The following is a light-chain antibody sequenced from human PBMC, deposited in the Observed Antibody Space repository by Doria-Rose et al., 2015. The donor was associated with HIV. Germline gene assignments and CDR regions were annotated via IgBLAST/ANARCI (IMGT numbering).Light chain of an antibody. CDR2: DGS. CDR1: QSFSSTY. CDR3: HQYGTSWT. V-gene: IGKV3-20*01. Sequence: DIVMTQSSGTLSLSPGERATLSCRASQSFSSTYLAWYQRKPGQAPSLLIYDGSTGATGIPDRFSASGSGTDFTLTINRLEPEDFALYYCHQYGTSWTFGQGTKVEI. J-gene: IGKJ1*01.